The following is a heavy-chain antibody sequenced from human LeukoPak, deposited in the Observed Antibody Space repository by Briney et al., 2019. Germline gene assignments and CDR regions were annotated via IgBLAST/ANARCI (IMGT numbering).Heavy chain of an antibody. CDR2: INPNSGGT. V-gene: IGHV1-2*02. CDR1: GYTFTGYY. D-gene: IGHD6-19*01. J-gene: IGHJ4*02. CDR3: ARDLSSGSDLDY. Sequence: ASVKVSCKASGYTFTGYYMHWVRRAPGQGLEWMGWINPNSGGTNYAQKFQGGVTMTRDTSISTAYMELSRLRSDDTAVYYCARDLSSGSDLDYWGQGTLVTVSS.